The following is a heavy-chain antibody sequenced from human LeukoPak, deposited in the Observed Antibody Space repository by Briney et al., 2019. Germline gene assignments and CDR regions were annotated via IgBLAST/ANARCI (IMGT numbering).Heavy chain of an antibody. J-gene: IGHJ5*02. Sequence: SETLSLTCTVSGGSLSSYYWSWIRHSPGKGLEWVGYISYSGTTNYNPSLKSRVTISLGTSKNRFSLNLTSVTAADTAVYYCARHGSGTSLALYPWGQGTLVTVSS. V-gene: IGHV4-59*08. CDR2: ISYSGTT. CDR3: ARHGSGTSLALYP. D-gene: IGHD3-10*01. CDR1: GGSLSSYY.